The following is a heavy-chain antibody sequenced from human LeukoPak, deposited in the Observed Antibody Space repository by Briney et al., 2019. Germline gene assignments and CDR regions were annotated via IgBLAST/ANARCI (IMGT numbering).Heavy chain of an antibody. J-gene: IGHJ6*03. CDR3: ARGHYYGSGENYYYYYMDV. Sequence: SETLSLTCTVSDDSITMYYWTWIRQPPGKGLEWIGYIYYSGSTNYNPSLKSRVTISVDTSKNQFSLKLSSVTAADTAVYYCARGHYYGSGENYYYYYMDVWGKGTTVTISS. V-gene: IGHV4-59*01. CDR2: IYYSGST. CDR1: DDSITMYY. D-gene: IGHD3-10*01.